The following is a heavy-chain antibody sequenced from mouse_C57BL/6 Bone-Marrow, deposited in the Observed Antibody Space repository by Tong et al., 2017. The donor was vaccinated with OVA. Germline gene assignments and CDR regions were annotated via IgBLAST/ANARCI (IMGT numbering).Heavy chain of an antibody. J-gene: IGHJ2*01. CDR2: ISSGGSYT. CDR1: GFTFSSYG. CDR3: ARQY. V-gene: IGHV5-6*01. Sequence: EVQLRESGGDLVKPGGSLKLSCAASGFTFSSYGMSWVRQTPDKRLERVATISSGGSYTYYPDSVKGRFTISRDNAKNTLYLQMSSLKSEDTAMYYCARQYWGQGTTLTVSS.